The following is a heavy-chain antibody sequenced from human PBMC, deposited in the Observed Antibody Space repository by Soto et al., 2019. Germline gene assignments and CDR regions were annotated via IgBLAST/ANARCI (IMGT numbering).Heavy chain of an antibody. CDR3: VRARSTDSRPDY. CDR2: ITSSSSYI. Sequence: EVQLVESGGGLVKPGGSLRLSCAASGFTFSLYSMIWVRQAPGKGLEWVASITSSSSYIYYEDSLKGRVTISRDNAKNSLFLQLDSLRAEDTAVYFCVRARSTDSRPDYWGQGTLVTVSS. CDR1: GFTFSLYS. D-gene: IGHD3-22*01. J-gene: IGHJ4*02. V-gene: IGHV3-21*01.